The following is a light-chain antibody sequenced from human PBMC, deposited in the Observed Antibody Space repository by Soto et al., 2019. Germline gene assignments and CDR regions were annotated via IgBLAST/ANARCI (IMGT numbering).Light chain of an antibody. CDR1: SSDVGGYNY. CDR2: EVS. Sequence: ALTQPASVSGSPGQSITISCTGTSSDVGGYNYVSWYQQHPGKAPKLMIYEVSNRPSGVSNRFSGSKSGNTASLTISGLQAEDEADYYCSSYTSSSLVFGGGTQLTVL. V-gene: IGLV2-14*01. CDR3: SSYTSSSLV. J-gene: IGLJ2*01.